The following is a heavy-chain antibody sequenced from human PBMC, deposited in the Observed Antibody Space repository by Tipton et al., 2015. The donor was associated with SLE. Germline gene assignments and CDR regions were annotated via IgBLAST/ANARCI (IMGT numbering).Heavy chain of an antibody. Sequence: SLRLSCAASGFTFSSYAMHWVRQAPGKGLEWVAVISYDGSNKYYADSVKGRFTISRDNSKNTLYLQMNSLRAEDTAVYYCARVGRLHLGQLSPPFDYWGQGALVTVSS. V-gene: IGHV3-30*04. CDR3: ARVGRLHLGQLSPPFDY. CDR2: ISYDGSNK. CDR1: GFTFSSYA. J-gene: IGHJ4*02. D-gene: IGHD3-16*02.